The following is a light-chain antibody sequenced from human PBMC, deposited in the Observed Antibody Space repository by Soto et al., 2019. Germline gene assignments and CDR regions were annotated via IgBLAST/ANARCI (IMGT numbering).Light chain of an antibody. CDR3: CSYAGTYTYA. Sequence: QSVLTQPRSVSGSPGQSVTISCPGTSSDVGGYNYVSWYRRHPGKAPKLMIYDVNKRPSGVPDRFSGSKSGNTASLTISGLQADDEADYYCCSYAGTYTYAFGTGTKVTVL. V-gene: IGLV2-11*01. J-gene: IGLJ1*01. CDR2: DVN. CDR1: SSDVGGYNY.